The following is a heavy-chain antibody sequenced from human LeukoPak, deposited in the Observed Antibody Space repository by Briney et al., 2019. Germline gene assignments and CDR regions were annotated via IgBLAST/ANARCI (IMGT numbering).Heavy chain of an antibody. CDR2: IYYSGGT. CDR3: ARVPTVTFFDY. V-gene: IGHV4-39*07. J-gene: IGHJ4*02. CDR1: GGSISSSSYY. D-gene: IGHD4-17*01. Sequence: SDTLSLTCAVSGGSISSSSYYWGWIRQPPGKGLEWIGTIYYSGGTYYNPSLKSRVTISVDTSKNQFSLKLSSVTAADTAVYYCARVPTVTFFDYWGQGTLVTVSS.